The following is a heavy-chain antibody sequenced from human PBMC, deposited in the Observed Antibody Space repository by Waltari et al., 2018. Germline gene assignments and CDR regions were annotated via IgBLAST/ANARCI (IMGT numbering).Heavy chain of an antibody. Sequence: QVELQESGPGLVKPSETLSLTCTVSGGSVTGANWSWVRQPAGQGLEWIGRIFASGGTDYNPSFKSRVTMSVDTSKNEYSLRLTSVTAADTAVYYCARGNYGLFSGHYSDLWGRGTRVTVSS. D-gene: IGHD3-3*01. J-gene: IGHJ5*02. CDR1: GGSVTGAN. CDR3: ARGNYGLFSGHYSDL. V-gene: IGHV4-4*07. CDR2: IFASGGT.